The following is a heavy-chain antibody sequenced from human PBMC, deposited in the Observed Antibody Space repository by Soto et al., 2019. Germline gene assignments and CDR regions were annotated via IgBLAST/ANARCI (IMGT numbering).Heavy chain of an antibody. J-gene: IGHJ5*02. CDR3: ARVIAAAGTGGNWVDP. Sequence: GAPVKVSSKAPGFTFTRSAVQWVRQARGQRLEWIGWIVVDSGNTIYAQKFRERVTMTRDMSTSTTYMELSSLRSEDTAVYYCARVIAAAGTGGNWVDPWGQGTLVTVPQ. CDR2: IVVDSGNT. V-gene: IGHV1-58*01. CDR1: GFTFTRSA. D-gene: IGHD6-13*01.